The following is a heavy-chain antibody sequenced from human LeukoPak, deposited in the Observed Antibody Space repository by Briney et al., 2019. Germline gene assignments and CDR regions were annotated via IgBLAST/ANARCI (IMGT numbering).Heavy chain of an antibody. Sequence: PGGSLRLSCAASGFNFRGYAMSWVRQAPGKGLEWVSAISGSGGSTYYADSVKGRFTISRDNSKNTLYLQMNSLRAEDTAVYYCAKDGNHYDSSGYFFWYWGQGTLVTVSS. CDR2: ISGSGGST. J-gene: IGHJ4*02. V-gene: IGHV3-23*01. CDR3: AKDGNHYDSSGYFFWY. CDR1: GFNFRGYA. D-gene: IGHD3-22*01.